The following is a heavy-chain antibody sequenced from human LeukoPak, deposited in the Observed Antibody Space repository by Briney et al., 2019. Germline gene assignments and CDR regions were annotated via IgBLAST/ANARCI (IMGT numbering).Heavy chain of an antibody. CDR3: DY. V-gene: IGHV3-48*04. D-gene: IGHD3-22*01. CDR1: GFTFSSSA. Sequence: EGSLRLSCAASGFTFSSSAMSWVRQAPGKGLEWVSYISSSGSTIYYADSVKGRFTISRDSAKNYTAVYYCARERRDYLPRPYDYWGQGTLVTVSS. J-gene: IGHJ4*02. CDR2: ISSSGSTI.